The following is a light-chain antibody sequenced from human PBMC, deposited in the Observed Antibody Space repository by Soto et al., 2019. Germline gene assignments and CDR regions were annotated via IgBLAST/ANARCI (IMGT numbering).Light chain of an antibody. CDR3: SSYTTSSTYA. V-gene: IGLV2-14*01. CDR1: SIDVGAYNY. J-gene: IGLJ1*01. CDR2: EVS. Sequence: QSALTKPASVSGAPGQSITISCTGTSIDVGAYNYVSWYQQHPGKAPKLMIYEVSNRPSGVSNRFSGSKSGDTAFLTISGLQAEDEADYYCSSYTTSSTYAFGTGTKVTVL.